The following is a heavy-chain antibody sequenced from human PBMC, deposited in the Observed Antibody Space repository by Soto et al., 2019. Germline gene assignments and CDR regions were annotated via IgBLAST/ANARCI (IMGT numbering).Heavy chain of an antibody. CDR1: GFTFDDYA. Sequence: LRLSCVVSGFTFDDYAMHWVRQAPGGGLEWVSGINWNSAVIGYADSVKGRFTISRDNAKNALYLQMTSLRSEDTALYYCAKGPTVFGAVISFDYYYGMYVWGQGTPVTVSS. D-gene: IGHD3-3*01. CDR3: AKGPTVFGAVISFDYYYGMYV. V-gene: IGHV3-9*01. CDR2: INWNSAVI. J-gene: IGHJ6*02.